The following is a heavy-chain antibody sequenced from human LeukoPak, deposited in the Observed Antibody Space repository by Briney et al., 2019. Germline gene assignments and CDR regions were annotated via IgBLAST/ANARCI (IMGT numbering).Heavy chain of an antibody. CDR1: GFTFSSYG. V-gene: IGHV3-30*18. CDR2: ISYDGSNK. J-gene: IGHJ4*02. CDR3: AKDATVTLYYFDY. D-gene: IGHD4-11*01. Sequence: GRSLRLPCAASGFTFSSYGMHWVRQAPGKGLEWVAVISYDGSNKYYADSVKGRFTISRDNSKNTPYLQMNSLRAEDTAVYYCAKDATVTLYYFDYWGQGTLVTVSS.